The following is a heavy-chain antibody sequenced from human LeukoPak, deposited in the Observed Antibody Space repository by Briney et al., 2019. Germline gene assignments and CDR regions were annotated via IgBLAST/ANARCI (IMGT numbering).Heavy chain of an antibody. D-gene: IGHD3-10*01. CDR1: GGSISSSSYY. CDR3: ARSGGHYYGSGSYSR. Sequence: PSETLSLTCTVSGGSISSSSYYWGWIRQPPGKGLEWIGSIYYSGSTYYNPSLKSRVTISVDTSKNQFSLKLSSVTAADTAVYYCARSGGHYYGSGSYSRWGQRTMVTVSS. V-gene: IGHV4-39*01. CDR2: IYYSGST. J-gene: IGHJ3*01.